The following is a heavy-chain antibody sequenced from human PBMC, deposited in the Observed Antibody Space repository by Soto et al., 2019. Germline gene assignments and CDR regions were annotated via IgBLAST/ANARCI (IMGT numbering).Heavy chain of an antibody. V-gene: IGHV4-31*03. CDR2: IYYSGST. D-gene: IGHD3-10*01. CDR1: GGSINSGGYY. CDR3: ARDGGYGSGSYRFDY. Sequence: QVQLQESGPGLVKPSQTLSLTCTVSGGSINSGGYYWSWIRQHPGKGLEWIGYIYYSGSTSDNPSLKSRVTISVDTSKNQFSLKLSSVSAADTAVYYCARDGGYGSGSYRFDYWGQGTLVTVSS. J-gene: IGHJ4*02.